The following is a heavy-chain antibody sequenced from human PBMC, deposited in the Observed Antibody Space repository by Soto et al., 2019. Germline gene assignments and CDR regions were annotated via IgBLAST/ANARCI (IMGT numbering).Heavy chain of an antibody. CDR1: GFTFDDYA. V-gene: IGHV3-9*01. CDR2: ISWNSGSI. Sequence: EVQLVESGGGLVQPGRSLRLSCAASGFTFDDYAMHWVRQAPGKGLEWVSGISWNSGSIGYADSVKGRFTISRDNAKNSLYLQMNSLRAEDTALYYCAGGSWYGGYFDYWGQGTLVTVSS. CDR3: AGGSWYGGYFDY. D-gene: IGHD6-13*01. J-gene: IGHJ4*02.